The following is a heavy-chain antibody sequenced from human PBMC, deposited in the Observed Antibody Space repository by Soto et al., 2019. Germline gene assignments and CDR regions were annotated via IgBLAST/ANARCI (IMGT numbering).Heavy chain of an antibody. Sequence: QVQLQQWGAGLLKPSETLSLTCAVYVGSFGGYYWSWIRQPPGKGLEWIGEINHNGSTNYNPSLTSRVTIPVDTTKNELSLTLSSVTSADKAVYYCARMAVVIAIRYFDVWGRGTVVTVSS. D-gene: IGHD2-21*01. V-gene: IGHV4-34*01. CDR2: INHNGST. J-gene: IGHJ2*01. CDR3: ARMAVVIAIRYFDV. CDR1: VGSFGGYY.